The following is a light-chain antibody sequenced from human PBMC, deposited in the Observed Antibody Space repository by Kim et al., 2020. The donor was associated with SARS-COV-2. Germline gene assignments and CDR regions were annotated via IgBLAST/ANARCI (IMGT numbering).Light chain of an antibody. V-gene: IGLV3-1*01. J-gene: IGLJ1*01. CDR2: QDN. CDR1: NLGDKY. Sequence: VSPGQTAGITGSGDNLGDKYACWYQQKPGQSPVLDIYQDNRRPSGIPERFSGSNSGNTATLTISGTQAMDEADYYCQAWDSSTVVFGTGTKVTVL. CDR3: QAWDSSTVV.